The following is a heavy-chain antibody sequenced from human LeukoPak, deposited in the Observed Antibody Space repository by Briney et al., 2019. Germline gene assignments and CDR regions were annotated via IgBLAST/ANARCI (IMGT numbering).Heavy chain of an antibody. CDR1: GFTFSSYG. J-gene: IGHJ3*02. CDR2: IWYDGSNK. D-gene: IGHD5-12*01. CDR3: ARHTRPGYGGSENAFDI. Sequence: GGSLRLSCAASGFTFSSYGMHWVRQAPGKGLEWVAVIWYDGSNKYYADSVKGRFTISRDNSKNTLYLQMNSLRAEDTAVYYCARHTRPGYGGSENAFDIWGQGTMVTVSS. V-gene: IGHV3-33*01.